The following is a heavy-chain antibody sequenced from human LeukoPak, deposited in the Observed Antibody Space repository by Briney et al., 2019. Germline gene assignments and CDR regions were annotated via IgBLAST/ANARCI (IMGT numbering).Heavy chain of an antibody. D-gene: IGHD4-17*01. CDR3: ARNRGDPSYFDF. CDR1: GFTFSGYS. CDR2: ISTSSGYI. Sequence: GGSLRLSCAASGFTFSGYSMNWVRQAPGKGLEWVSCISTSSGYIYYADSVKGRFTISRDNAKNTLYLQMNSLRGEDTGVYYCARNRGDPSYFDFWGQGPLVTVSS. J-gene: IGHJ4*02. V-gene: IGHV3-21*01.